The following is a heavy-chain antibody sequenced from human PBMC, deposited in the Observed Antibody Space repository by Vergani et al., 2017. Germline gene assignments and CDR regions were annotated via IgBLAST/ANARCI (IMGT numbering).Heavy chain of an antibody. V-gene: IGHV3-30*02. Sequence: VQLLESGGGLVQPGGSPRLSCAASGFTFNSYGMHWVRQAPGKGLEWVASIRSDESRRYYGDSMEGPFTISRDNSKNTLYLQMKSLRPEDTAVYYCAKEGGGYCSGGTCYPEYWGQGTLVIVSS. CDR2: IRSDESRR. CDR3: AKEGGGYCSGGTCYPEY. CDR1: GFTFNSYG. J-gene: IGHJ4*02. D-gene: IGHD2-15*01.